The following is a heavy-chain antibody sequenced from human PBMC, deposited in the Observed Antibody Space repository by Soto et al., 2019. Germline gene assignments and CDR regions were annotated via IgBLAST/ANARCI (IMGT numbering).Heavy chain of an antibody. V-gene: IGHV3-74*01. CDR2: INSDGSSS. Sequence: EVQLVESGGGLVQPGGSLRLSCAASGFTFNTYWMHWVRQAPGKGLVWVSRINSDGSSSIYADSVRGRFTISRDNAKNTLYLQMNSLRAEDTAVYYCAKYHYYDGNWGQGTLVTVSS. J-gene: IGHJ4*02. CDR1: GFTFNTYW. D-gene: IGHD3-22*01. CDR3: AKYHYYDGN.